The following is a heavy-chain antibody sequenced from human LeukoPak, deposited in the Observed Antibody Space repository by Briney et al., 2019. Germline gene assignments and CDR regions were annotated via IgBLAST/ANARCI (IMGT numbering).Heavy chain of an antibody. Sequence: SVKVSCKASGDSFSNYGLSWVRQAPGQGLEWMGRVIPAWGVPNYAQKFQGRVTITADTYTSAAYMELSSLRSEDTAVYYCAADSGDDYYYAMDVWGQGTTVTVTS. CDR2: VIPAWGVP. D-gene: IGHD1-26*01. J-gene: IGHJ6*02. V-gene: IGHV1-69*04. CDR3: AADSGDDYYYAMDV. CDR1: GDSFSNYG.